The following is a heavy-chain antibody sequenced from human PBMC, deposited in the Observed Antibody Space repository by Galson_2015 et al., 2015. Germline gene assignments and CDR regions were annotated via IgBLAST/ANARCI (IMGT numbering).Heavy chain of an antibody. Sequence: SLRLSCAASGFTFSSYRMNWVRQAPGKGLEWVSYISSSSSTIYYADSVKGRFTISRDNAKNSLYLQMNSLRDEDTAVYYCARPIYSGSYIGSRGPFDYWGQGTLVTVSS. CDR2: ISSSSSTI. D-gene: IGHD1-26*01. V-gene: IGHV3-48*02. CDR3: ARPIYSGSYIGSRGPFDY. CDR1: GFTFSSYR. J-gene: IGHJ4*02.